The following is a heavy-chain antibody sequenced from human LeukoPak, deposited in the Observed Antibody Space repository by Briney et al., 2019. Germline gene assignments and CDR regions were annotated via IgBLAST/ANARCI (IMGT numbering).Heavy chain of an antibody. V-gene: IGHV3-48*03. Sequence: GGSLRLSCAASGFTFSSYEMNWVRQAPGKGLEWVSYISSSGSTIYYADSVKGRFTVSRDNAKNSLYLQMNSLRAEDTAVYYCARRLRRNYFDYWGQGTLVTVSS. J-gene: IGHJ4*02. CDR2: ISSSGSTI. D-gene: IGHD4-17*01. CDR1: GFTFSSYE. CDR3: ARRLRRNYFDY.